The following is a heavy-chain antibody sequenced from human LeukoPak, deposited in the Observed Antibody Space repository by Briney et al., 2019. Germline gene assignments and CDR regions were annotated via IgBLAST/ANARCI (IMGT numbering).Heavy chain of an antibody. CDR3: AKGAQYSSNSYFFDY. J-gene: IGHJ4*02. V-gene: IGHV3-23*01. CDR2: ISGSGSAT. CDR1: GFTFSTFA. D-gene: IGHD6-13*01. Sequence: GGSLRLSCAASGFTFSTFAMSWIRQAPGKGLEWVSSISGSGSATYYADSVKGRFTISRDSSKNTLYLQLNTLRAEDTALYYCAKGAQYSSNSYFFDYWGQGTLVTVSS.